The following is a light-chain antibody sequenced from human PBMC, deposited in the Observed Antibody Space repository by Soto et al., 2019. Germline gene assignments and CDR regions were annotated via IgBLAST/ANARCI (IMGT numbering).Light chain of an antibody. CDR2: EVA. V-gene: IGLV2-8*01. J-gene: IGLJ3*02. Sequence: QSVLTQPPSASGSPGQSVTISCTGTSSDIGCYNYVSWYQQHPGKAPKLIVFEVAQRPTGVPDRFSASKSGNTASLTVSGLQAEDEADYYCSSYAGDNRLVFGGGTKVTVL. CDR1: SSDIGCYNY. CDR3: SSYAGDNRLV.